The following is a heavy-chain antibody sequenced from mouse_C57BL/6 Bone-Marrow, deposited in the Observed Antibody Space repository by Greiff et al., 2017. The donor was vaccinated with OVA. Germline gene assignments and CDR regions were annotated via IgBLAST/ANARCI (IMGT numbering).Heavy chain of an antibody. CDR1: GYTFTSYW. D-gene: IGHD2-4*01. CDR2: IHPNSGST. V-gene: IGHV1-64*01. J-gene: IGHJ4*01. CDR3: ARYYDYDVYAMDY. Sequence: VQLQQSGAELVKPGASVKLSCKASGYTFTSYWMHWVKQRPGQGLEWIGMIHPNSGSTNYNEKFKSKATLTVDKSSSTAYMQLSSLTSEDSAVYYCARYYDYDVYAMDYWGQGTSVTVSS.